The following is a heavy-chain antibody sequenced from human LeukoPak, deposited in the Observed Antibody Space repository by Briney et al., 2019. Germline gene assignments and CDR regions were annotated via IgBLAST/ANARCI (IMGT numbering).Heavy chain of an antibody. CDR2: INGYDGNT. Sequence: AAVKVSCKTSGYTFNNYVISWLRQAPGQGPEWMGWINGYDGNTNYAQKLQGRVTMTTDTSTGTAYMELRSLRSDDTAVYYCARSGYSYGADAFDIWGQGTMVTVSS. J-gene: IGHJ3*02. V-gene: IGHV1-18*01. CDR3: ARSGYSYGADAFDI. D-gene: IGHD5-18*01. CDR1: GYTFNNYV.